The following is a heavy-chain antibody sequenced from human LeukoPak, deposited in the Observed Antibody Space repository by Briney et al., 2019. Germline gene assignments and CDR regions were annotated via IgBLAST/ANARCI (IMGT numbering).Heavy chain of an antibody. CDR1: GFTFDDYA. CDR3: AKDSDSSGYYLSPGDY. Sequence: GGSLRLSCAASGFTFDDYAMHWVRQAPGKDLEWVSGISWNSGSIGYADSVKGRFTISRDNAKNSLYLQMNSLRAEDTALYYCAKDSDSSGYYLSPGDYWGQGTLVTVSS. CDR2: ISWNSGSI. V-gene: IGHV3-9*01. D-gene: IGHD3-22*01. J-gene: IGHJ4*02.